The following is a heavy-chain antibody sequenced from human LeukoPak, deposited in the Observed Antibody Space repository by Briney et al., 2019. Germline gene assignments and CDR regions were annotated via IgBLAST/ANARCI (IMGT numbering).Heavy chain of an antibody. CDR1: GGSFSGYY. J-gene: IGHJ4*02. V-gene: IGHV4-34*01. CDR2: INHSGST. D-gene: IGHD3-16*02. CDR3: ARGRTYDYVWGSYRYEYFDY. Sequence: SETLSLTCAVYGGSFSGYYWSWIRQPPGKGLEWIGEINHSGSTNYNPSLKSRVTISVDTSKNQFSLKLSSVTAADTAVYYCARGRTYDYVWGSYRYEYFDYWGQGTLVTVSP.